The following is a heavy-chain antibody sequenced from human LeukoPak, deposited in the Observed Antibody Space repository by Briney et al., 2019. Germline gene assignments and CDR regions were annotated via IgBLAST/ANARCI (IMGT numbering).Heavy chain of an antibody. V-gene: IGHV4-4*07. CDR1: GGSISSYS. CDR3: ARTVVTLDWYFDL. D-gene: IGHD4-23*01. CDR2: FYTSGTT. Sequence: SETLSLTCSVSGGSISSYSWNWIGQPAGKGLEWIGRFYTSGTTNYNPSLKSRVTMSIDTSKNQVSLKMRSVTAADTAVYYCARTVVTLDWYFDLWGRGALVSVSS. J-gene: IGHJ2*01.